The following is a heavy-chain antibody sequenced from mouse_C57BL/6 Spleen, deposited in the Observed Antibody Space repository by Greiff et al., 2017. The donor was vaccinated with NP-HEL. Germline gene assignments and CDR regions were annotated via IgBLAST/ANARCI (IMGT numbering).Heavy chain of an antibody. J-gene: IGHJ3*01. CDR1: GFNIKDDY. CDR2: IDPENGDT. V-gene: IGHV14-4*01. D-gene: IGHD3-2*02. Sequence: VQLQQSGAELVRPGASVKLSCTASGFNIKDDYMHWVKQRPEQGLEWIGWIDPENGDTEYASKFQGKATITADTSSNTAYLQLSSLTSEDTAVYYCTTEGQLRRGFAYWGQGTLVTVSA. CDR3: TTEGQLRRGFAY.